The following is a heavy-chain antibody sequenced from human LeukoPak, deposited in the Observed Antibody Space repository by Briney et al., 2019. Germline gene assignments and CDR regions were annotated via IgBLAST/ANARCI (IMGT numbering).Heavy chain of an antibody. CDR2: IWYDGSNK. J-gene: IGHJ3*02. Sequence: GGSLRLSCAASGFTFSSYGMHWVRQAPGKGLEWVAVIWYDGSNKYYADSVKGRFTISRDNSKNTLYLQMNSLRAEDTAVYYCARDGGVGESYFEGAFDIWGQGTMVTVSS. D-gene: IGHD1-26*01. V-gene: IGHV3-33*01. CDR1: GFTFSSYG. CDR3: ARDGGVGESYFEGAFDI.